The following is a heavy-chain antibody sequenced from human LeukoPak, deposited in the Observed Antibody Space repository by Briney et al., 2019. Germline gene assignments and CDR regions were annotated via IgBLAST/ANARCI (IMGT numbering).Heavy chain of an antibody. CDR1: GGSFSGFY. CDR3: ARGRSHNWFDP. J-gene: IGHJ5*02. Sequence: PSETLSLTCVVNGGSFSGFYCTWIRQPPGKGLEWIGEVNHSGGTQYNPSLKCRVTLSVDSSKNHFSLKLTSVTAADTAVYYCARGRSHNWFDPWGQGNLVIVSS. CDR2: VNHSGGT. V-gene: IGHV4-34*01.